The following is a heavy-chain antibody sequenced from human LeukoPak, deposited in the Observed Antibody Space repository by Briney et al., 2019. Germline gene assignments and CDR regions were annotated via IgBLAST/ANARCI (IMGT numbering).Heavy chain of an antibody. V-gene: IGHV3-21*01. CDR1: GFTFSSYS. CDR2: ISTSSSYI. CDR3: ARDRPGYCSGGSCFPKYYFDY. D-gene: IGHD2-15*01. Sequence: GGSLRLSCAASGFTFSSYSMNWVRQAPGKGLEWVSFISTSSSYIHNADSVKGRFTISRDNAENSLYLQMNSLRAEDTAVYYCARDRPGYCSGGSCFPKYYFDYWGQGTLVTVSS. J-gene: IGHJ4*02.